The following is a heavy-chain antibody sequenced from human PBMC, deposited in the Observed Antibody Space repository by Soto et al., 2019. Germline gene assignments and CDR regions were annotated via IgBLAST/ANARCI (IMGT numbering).Heavy chain of an antibody. CDR3: ARESGYGSGSYYSPTFDY. V-gene: IGHV1-69*13. J-gene: IGHJ4*02. Sequence: SVKVSCKASGGTFSSYAISWVRQAPGQGLEWMGGIIPIFGTANYAQKFQGRVTITADESTSTAYMELSSLRSEDTAVYYCARESGYGSGSYYSPTFDYWGQGTLVTVSS. D-gene: IGHD3-10*01. CDR1: GGTFSSYA. CDR2: IIPIFGTA.